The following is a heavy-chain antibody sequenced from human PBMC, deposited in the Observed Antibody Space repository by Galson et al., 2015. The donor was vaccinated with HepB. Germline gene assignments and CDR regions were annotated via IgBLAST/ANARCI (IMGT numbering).Heavy chain of an antibody. CDR1: GYSFTTYW. CDR2: IDPSDSYT. J-gene: IGHJ2*01. CDR3: GRHSSGVGWHFNL. Sequence: QSGAEVKKPGESLRISCKGSGYSFTTYWISWVRQMPGKGLEWMERIDPSDSYTNYSPSFQGHVTISVDKSINTAYLQWSSLEASDTAMYFCGRHSSGVGWHFNLWGRGTLVTVSS. D-gene: IGHD3-16*01. V-gene: IGHV5-10-1*01.